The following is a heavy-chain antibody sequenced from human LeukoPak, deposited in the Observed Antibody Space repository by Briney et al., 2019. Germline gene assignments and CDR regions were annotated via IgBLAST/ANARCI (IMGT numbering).Heavy chain of an antibody. CDR2: INHSGST. V-gene: IGHV4-34*01. J-gene: IGHJ6*03. CDR3: ARGLVIKYYYYYYMDV. Sequence: SETLSLTCAVYGGSFSGYYWSWIRQPPGKGLEWIGEINHSGSTNYNPSLTSRVTISVDTSKNQFSLKLSSVTAADTAVYYCARGLVIKYYYYYYMDVWGKGTTVTVSS. D-gene: IGHD3-9*01. CDR1: GGSFSGYY.